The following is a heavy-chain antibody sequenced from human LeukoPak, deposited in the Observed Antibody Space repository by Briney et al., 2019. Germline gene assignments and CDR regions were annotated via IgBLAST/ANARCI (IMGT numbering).Heavy chain of an antibody. V-gene: IGHV3-74*01. J-gene: IGHJ3*02. CDR2: INSDGSST. D-gene: IGHD2-15*01. Sequence: GGSLRLSCAASGFTFSSYWMHWVRQAPGKGLVWVSRINSDGSSTSYADSVKGRFTISRDNAKNTLYLQMNSLRAEDTAVYYCARDNSPPGYCSGGSCFGFDWHAFDIWGQGTMVTVSS. CDR3: ARDNSPPGYCSGGSCFGFDWHAFDI. CDR1: GFTFSSYW.